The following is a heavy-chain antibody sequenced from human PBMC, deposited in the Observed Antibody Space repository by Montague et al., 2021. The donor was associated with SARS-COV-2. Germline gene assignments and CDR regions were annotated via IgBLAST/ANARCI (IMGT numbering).Heavy chain of an antibody. CDR3: ARVGRQQLVRLSGIDV. V-gene: IGHV4-39*01. D-gene: IGHD6-13*01. J-gene: IGHJ6*02. CDR1: GGSISSSSYY. CDR2: IYYSGST. Sequence: SETLSLTCTVSGGSISSSSYYWGWIRQPPGKGLERIGSIYYSGSTXYNPSLKSRVTISVDTSKNQFSLKLSSVTAADTAVYYCARVGRQQLVRLSGIDVWGQGTTVTVSS.